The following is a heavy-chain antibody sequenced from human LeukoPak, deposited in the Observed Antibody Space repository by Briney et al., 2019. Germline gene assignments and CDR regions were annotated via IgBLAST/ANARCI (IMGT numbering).Heavy chain of an antibody. CDR1: GFTFSSYS. CDR3: ARDQYSGHWYYTLDI. J-gene: IGHJ3*02. D-gene: IGHD6-19*01. CDR2: ISSSISVI. Sequence: GGSLRLSCAASGFTFSSYSMNWVRQAPGKGLEWVSYISSSISVIYYAGSVKGRFTISRDNAKNSLYLQMNSLRDEDTAVYYCARDQYSGHWYYTLDIWGQGTMVTVSS. V-gene: IGHV3-48*02.